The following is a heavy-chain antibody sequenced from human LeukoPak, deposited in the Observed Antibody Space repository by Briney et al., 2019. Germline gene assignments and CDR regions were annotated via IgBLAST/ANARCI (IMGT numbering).Heavy chain of an antibody. CDR3: ARGLVGAFDS. D-gene: IGHD1-26*01. V-gene: IGHV3-48*03. CDR1: GFTFSSYE. Sequence: GGSLRLSCAASGFTFSSYEMNWVRQAPGKGLEWVSYISSSGSTIYYADSVKGRFTISRENAKNSLYLQMNSLRAGDTAVYFCARGLVGAFDSWGQGTLVTVSS. CDR2: ISSSGSTI. J-gene: IGHJ4*02.